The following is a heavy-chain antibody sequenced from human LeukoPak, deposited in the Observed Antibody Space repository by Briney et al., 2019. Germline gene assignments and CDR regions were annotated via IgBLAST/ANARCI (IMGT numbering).Heavy chain of an antibody. CDR2: IYYSGST. V-gene: IGHV4-59*08. D-gene: IGHD6-13*01. CDR3: ARTYSSSWYFEYYFDY. CDR1: GGSISSYY. Sequence: SETLSLTCTVSGGSISSYYWSWIRQPPGKGLEWIGYIYYSGSTNYNPSLKSRVTTSVDTSKNQFSLKLSSVTAADTAVYYCARTYSSSWYFEYYFDYWGQGTLVTVSS. J-gene: IGHJ4*02.